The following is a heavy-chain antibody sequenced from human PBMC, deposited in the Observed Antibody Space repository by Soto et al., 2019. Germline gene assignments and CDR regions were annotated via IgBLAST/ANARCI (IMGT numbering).Heavy chain of an antibody. CDR2: IKQDGSEK. D-gene: IGHD3-22*01. CDR3: ARDAYYDESSGYFDY. V-gene: IGHV3-7*01. J-gene: IGHJ4*02. Sequence: GGSLRLSCAASGFIFNNYWMTWVRQAPGKGLEWVANIKQDGSEKYYVESVKGRFTISRDNAKNSLYLQMNSLRADDTAVYYCARDAYYDESSGYFDYWGQGTLVTVSS. CDR1: GFIFNNYW.